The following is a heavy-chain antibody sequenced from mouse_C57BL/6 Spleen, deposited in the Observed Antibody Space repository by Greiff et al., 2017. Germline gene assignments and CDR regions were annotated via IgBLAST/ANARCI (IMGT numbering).Heavy chain of an antibody. J-gene: IGHJ4*01. CDR3: AREYGPDYAMDY. D-gene: IGHD2-10*02. CDR2: IYPGSGST. Sequence: QVQLQQPGAELVKPGASVKMSCKASGYTFTSYWITWVKQRPGQGLEWIGDIYPGSGSTNYNEQFKSKATLTVDTSSSTAYMQLSSLTSEDSAVYYCAREYGPDYAMDYWGQGTSVTVSS. V-gene: IGHV1-55*01. CDR1: GYTFTSYW.